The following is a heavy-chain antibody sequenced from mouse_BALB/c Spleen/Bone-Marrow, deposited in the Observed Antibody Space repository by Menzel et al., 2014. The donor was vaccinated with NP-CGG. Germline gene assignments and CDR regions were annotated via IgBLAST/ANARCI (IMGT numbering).Heavy chain of an antibody. Sequence: QVHVKQSGAELAKPGASVKMSCKASGYTFTSYWMHWIKQRPGQGLGWIGYITPSTGYIEYNQKFKDKATLTADKSSSTAYMQLSSLTSEDSAVYYCARPRFAYWGQGTLVTVSA. V-gene: IGHV1-7*01. CDR3: ARPRFAY. J-gene: IGHJ3*01. CDR2: ITPSTGYI. CDR1: GYTFTSYW.